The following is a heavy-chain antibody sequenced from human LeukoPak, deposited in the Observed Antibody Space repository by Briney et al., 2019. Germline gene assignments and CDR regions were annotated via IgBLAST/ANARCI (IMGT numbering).Heavy chain of an antibody. CDR2: IYYSGST. CDR1: GGSISSYC. J-gene: IGHJ6*03. V-gene: IGHV4-59*01. CDR3: ARESHYYYIDV. Sequence: PAETLSLTCAASGGSISSYCWSWIRQPPGKGLEWIGDIYYSGSTNYNPSLKSRVTILVDTSKNQFTLKLSSVTAADTAVYYCARESHYYYIDVWGKGTTVTVSS.